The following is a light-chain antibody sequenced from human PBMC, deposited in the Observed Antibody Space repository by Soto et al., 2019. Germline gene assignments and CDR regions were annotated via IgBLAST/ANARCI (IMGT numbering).Light chain of an antibody. V-gene: IGKV3-20*01. Sequence: EIVLTQSPGTLSLSPRERATLSCRASQSVSSNYLAWYQHRPGQAPRLLIYGVSNMAPGIPDRFSGSGSGTHFTLTISSLEPEAFAVYYCQQYAASPRTFGQGTQVEVK. CDR1: QSVSSNY. J-gene: IGKJ1*01. CDR3: QQYAASPRT. CDR2: GVS.